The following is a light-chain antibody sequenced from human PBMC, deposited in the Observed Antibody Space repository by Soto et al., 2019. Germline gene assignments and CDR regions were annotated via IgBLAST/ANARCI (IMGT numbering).Light chain of an antibody. CDR2: DVS. Sequence: QSALTQPASVSGSPGQSIAISCTGTSSDVGAYDYVSRYQQHPGEAPKVKIYDVSHRPSGVSDRFSGSKSGNTASLTISGLQAEDEADYYCSSYAKSGSVVFGGGTKLTVL. CDR3: SSYAKSGSVV. CDR1: SSDVGAYDY. V-gene: IGLV2-14*01. J-gene: IGLJ2*01.